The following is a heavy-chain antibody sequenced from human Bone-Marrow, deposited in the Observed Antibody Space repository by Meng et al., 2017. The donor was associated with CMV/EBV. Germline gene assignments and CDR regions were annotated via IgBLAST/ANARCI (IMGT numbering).Heavy chain of an antibody. Sequence: SVKVSCKASGGTFRNHSISWVRQAPGQGLEWMGGIPIVGAPYYSEKFQGRLTITTDDSTNTAYMELSSLGSEDTAVYYCAREKSPLGYYYYYGMEVWGQGTTVHVSS. D-gene: IGHD3-16*01. CDR1: GGTFRNHS. CDR3: AREKSPLGYYYYYGMEV. J-gene: IGHJ6*02. V-gene: IGHV1-69*05. CDR2: IPIVGAP.